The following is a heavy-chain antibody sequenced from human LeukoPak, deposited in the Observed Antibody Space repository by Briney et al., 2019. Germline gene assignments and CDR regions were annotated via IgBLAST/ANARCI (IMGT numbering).Heavy chain of an antibody. V-gene: IGHV3-23*01. CDR3: AKDLRDTSRLGGFDY. J-gene: IGHJ4*02. D-gene: IGHD5/OR15-5a*01. CDR2: ISGDGIT. CDR1: GFTFSSYA. Sequence: GGSLSLSCAASGFTFSSYAMSWVRQAPGKGLEWVSSISGDGITYYADSVKGRFTISRDNSKNTLYLQMNSLRVEDTAVYYCAKDLRDTSRLGGFDYWGQGTLVTVSS.